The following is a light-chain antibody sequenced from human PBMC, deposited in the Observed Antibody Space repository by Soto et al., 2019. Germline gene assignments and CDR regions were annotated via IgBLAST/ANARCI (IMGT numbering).Light chain of an antibody. CDR2: GAF. Sequence: EIVLTQSPATLSLSPGERTTLSCRASQSVSTNYLAWYQQKPGQAPWLLIYGAFNRAGGVPDRFSGSGSGTDFTLTISRLEPEDFAVYYCQQYRTFGQGTKVDIK. J-gene: IGKJ1*01. CDR3: QQYRT. V-gene: IGKV3-20*01. CDR1: QSVSTNY.